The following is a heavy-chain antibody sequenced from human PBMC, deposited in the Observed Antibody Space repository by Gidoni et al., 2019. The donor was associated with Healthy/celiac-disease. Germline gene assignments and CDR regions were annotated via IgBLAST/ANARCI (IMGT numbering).Heavy chain of an antibody. CDR3: ARLPTAGRYDSSGYYY. J-gene: IGHJ4*02. D-gene: IGHD3-22*01. CDR1: GFTFSDYY. CDR2: SSSSGSTI. Sequence: QVQLVESGGGLVKPGGSLRLSCAASGFTFSDYYMSGIRKAPGKGLEWVSYSSSSGSTIYYEDSVKGRFTISRDNAKNSLYLQMNSLRAEDTAVYYCARLPTAGRYDSSGYYYWGQGTLVTVSS. V-gene: IGHV3-11*01.